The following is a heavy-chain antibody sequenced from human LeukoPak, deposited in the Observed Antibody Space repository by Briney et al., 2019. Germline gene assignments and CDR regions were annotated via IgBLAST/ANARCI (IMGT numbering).Heavy chain of an antibody. CDR3: ARTVLLWFGELSLRFDP. CDR1: GGSISSYY. J-gene: IGHJ5*02. Sequence: RSETLSLTCTVSGGSISSYYWNWIRQPPGKGLEWIGYIYYSGSTNYNPSLKSRVTISVDTSKNQFSLKLSSVTAADTAVYYCARTVLLWFGELSLRFDPWGQGTLVTVSS. CDR2: IYYSGST. V-gene: IGHV4-59*01. D-gene: IGHD3-10*01.